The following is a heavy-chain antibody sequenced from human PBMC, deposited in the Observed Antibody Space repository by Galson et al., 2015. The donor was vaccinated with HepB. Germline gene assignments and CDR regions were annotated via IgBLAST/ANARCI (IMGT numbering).Heavy chain of an antibody. V-gene: IGHV3-23*01. CDR2: ISGSGGST. CDR3: ATYYYDSSGYPAGGDYWYFDL. D-gene: IGHD3-22*01. CDR1: GFTFSSYA. Sequence: SLRLSCAASGFTFSSYAMSWVRQAPGKGLEWVSAISGSGGSTYYADSVKGRFTISRDNSKNTLYLQMNSLRAEDTAVYYCATYYYDSSGYPAGGDYWYFDLWGRGTLVTVSS. J-gene: IGHJ2*01.